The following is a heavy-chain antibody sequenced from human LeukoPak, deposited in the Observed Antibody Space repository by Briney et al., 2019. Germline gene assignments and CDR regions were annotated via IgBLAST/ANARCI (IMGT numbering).Heavy chain of an antibody. J-gene: IGHJ4*02. CDR2: ISSSSSYI. CDR3: ARDARDGYGGNPFDY. V-gene: IGHV3-21*01. Sequence: GGSLRLSCAASGFTVSGNYMSWVRQAPGKGLEWVSSISSSSSYIYYADSVKGRFTISRDNAKNSLYLQMNSLRAEDTAVYYCARDARDGYGGNPFDYWGQGTLVTVSS. CDR1: GFTVSGNY. D-gene: IGHD4-23*01.